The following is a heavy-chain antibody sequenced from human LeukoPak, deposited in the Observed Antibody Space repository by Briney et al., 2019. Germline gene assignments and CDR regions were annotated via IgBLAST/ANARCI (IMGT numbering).Heavy chain of an antibody. D-gene: IGHD6-19*01. Sequence: PGGSLRLSCTASGFTFRSYVMSWVGQAPGKGLEWVSGIRGSGTTTHYADSVKGRFTISRDNSKNTLYLQMNSLRAEDTAVYYCARGFSSGWALDYWGQGTLVTVSS. CDR2: IRGSGTTT. J-gene: IGHJ4*02. CDR3: ARGFSSGWALDY. V-gene: IGHV3-23*01. CDR1: GFTFRSYV.